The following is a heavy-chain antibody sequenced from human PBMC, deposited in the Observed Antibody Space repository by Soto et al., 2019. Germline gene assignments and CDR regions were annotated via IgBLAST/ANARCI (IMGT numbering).Heavy chain of an antibody. CDR3: ARRYGSCFDY. CDR2: IYYSGST. CDR1: GGSISSYX. J-gene: IGHJ4*02. D-gene: IGHD5-18*01. Sequence: QVQLQESGPGLVKPSETLSLTCTVSGGSISSYXXXXXXXXXGKGLGWIGYIYYSGSTNYNPSLKSRVTISVDTSKNQFSLKLSSVTAADTAVYYCARRYGSCFDYWGQGTLVTVSS. V-gene: IGHV4-59*08.